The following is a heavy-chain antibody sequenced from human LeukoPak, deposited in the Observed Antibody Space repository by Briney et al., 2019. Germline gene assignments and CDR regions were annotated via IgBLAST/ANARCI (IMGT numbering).Heavy chain of an antibody. J-gene: IGHJ6*02. Sequence: SETLSLTCAVYGGSFSGYYWSWIRQPPGKGLEWIGEINHSGSTNYNPSLKSRVTISVDTSKNQFSLKLSSVTAADTAVYYCARDRTDYGGPAPWYYGMDVWGQGTTVTVSS. D-gene: IGHD4-23*01. CDR2: INHSGST. V-gene: IGHV4-34*01. CDR1: GGSFSGYY. CDR3: ARDRTDYGGPAPWYYGMDV.